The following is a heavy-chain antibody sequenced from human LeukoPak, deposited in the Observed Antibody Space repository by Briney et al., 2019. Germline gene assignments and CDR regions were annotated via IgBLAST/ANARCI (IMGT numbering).Heavy chain of an antibody. CDR2: IYYRGNT. Sequence: PSETLSLTCTVSGGSITSSGYSWGWIRQPPGKGLEWIGTIYYRGNTNYNPSLKSLFTISVDTSKNQFSLKVSSVTAADTAVYYCARRSGHGYYFFDYWGQGTLVTVSS. CDR3: ARRSGHGYYFFDY. D-gene: IGHD3-22*01. J-gene: IGHJ4*02. CDR1: GGSITSSGYS. V-gene: IGHV4-39*01.